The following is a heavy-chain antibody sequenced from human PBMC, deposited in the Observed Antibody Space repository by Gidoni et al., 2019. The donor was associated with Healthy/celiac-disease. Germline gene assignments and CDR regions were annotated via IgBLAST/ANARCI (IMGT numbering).Heavy chain of an antibody. CDR3: TTQGLGDSYGGFDY. J-gene: IGHJ4*02. Sequence: EVQLVESGGGLVKLGGSLGLPCAGYGLTVCNAWMSWVRQAPGKGLEWVGRIKSKTDDGTTDYAAPVKGRFTIYRDDSNNTLYLQMNSLNTEDTDVYYCTTQGLGDSYGGFDYWGQGTLGTVSS. CDR2: IKSKTDDGTT. V-gene: IGHV3-15*01. D-gene: IGHD5-18*01. CDR1: GLTVCNAW.